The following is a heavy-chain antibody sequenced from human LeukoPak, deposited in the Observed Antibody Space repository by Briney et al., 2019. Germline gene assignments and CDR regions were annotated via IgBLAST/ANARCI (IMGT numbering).Heavy chain of an antibody. Sequence: SETLSLTCTVSNGSISSYHWSWVRQPPGKGLEWIGYILTSGTTNYNPSLKSRLTISVDTSKNRFTLKLSSVTAADTAVYYCARLRVSGSYLYYFDYWGQGTLVTVSS. D-gene: IGHD3-10*01. CDR3: ARLRVSGSYLYYFDY. J-gene: IGHJ4*02. CDR1: NGSISSYH. CDR2: ILTSGTT. V-gene: IGHV4-4*09.